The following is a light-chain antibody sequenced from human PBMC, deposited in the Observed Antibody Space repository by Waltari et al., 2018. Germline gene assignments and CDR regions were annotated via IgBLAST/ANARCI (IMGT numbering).Light chain of an antibody. V-gene: IGLV1-44*01. J-gene: IGLJ1*01. CDR2: GQN. CDR1: SSNIGSNT. Sequence: QSVLTQPPSASGPPGQRVTISCSGSSSNIGSNTVNWYQQLPGPAPTPLIYGQNQRPSGVPDRFSGSKSGTSASLAISGLQSEDEAHYYCAAWDDSLNGFYVFGTGTKVTVL. CDR3: AAWDDSLNGFYV.